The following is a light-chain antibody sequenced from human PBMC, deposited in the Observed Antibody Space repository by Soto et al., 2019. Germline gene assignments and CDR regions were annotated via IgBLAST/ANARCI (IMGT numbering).Light chain of an antibody. CDR3: QQYSTSPLS. CDR1: QGTSRY. J-gene: IGKJ5*01. CDR2: GAS. V-gene: IGKV3-20*01. Sequence: ENGLTQSPGTLPLSPGERATLSCRASQGTSRYSSWYQQRPGQAPRLLIYGASSRATGIPDRFSGSGSGTDFTLTISRLEPEDFAVYYCQQYSTSPLSFGQGTRLEIK.